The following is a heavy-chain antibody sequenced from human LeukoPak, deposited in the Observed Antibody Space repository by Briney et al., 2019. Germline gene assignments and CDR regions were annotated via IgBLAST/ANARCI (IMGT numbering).Heavy chain of an antibody. CDR1: GFTFRSYV. D-gene: IGHD6-19*01. Sequence: GGSLRLSCSASGFTFRSYVMHWVRQAPGKGLEYVSAISSNGGSTYYADSVKGRFTISRDNSKNTLYLQMNSLRAEDTAVYYCAKDSGIAVAGTLRAFDIWGQGTMVTVSS. V-gene: IGHV3-64*04. CDR2: ISSNGGST. CDR3: AKDSGIAVAGTLRAFDI. J-gene: IGHJ3*02.